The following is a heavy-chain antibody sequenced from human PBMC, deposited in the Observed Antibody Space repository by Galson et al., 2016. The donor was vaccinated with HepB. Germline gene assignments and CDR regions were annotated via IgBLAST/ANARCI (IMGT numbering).Heavy chain of an antibody. CDR3: ATYPPSTRRTWFDP. CDR1: GYTFTTYP. V-gene: IGHV7-4-1*02. J-gene: IGHJ5*02. D-gene: IGHD1/OR15-1a*01. CDR2: INTNTGSP. Sequence: SVKVSCKGSGYTFTTYPIIWVRQAPGRGLEYMGWINTNTGSPTYAQGFTGRFVFSLDTSASTAYLEITTLKTEDTAVYFCATYPPSTRRTWFDPWGPGTLVTVSS.